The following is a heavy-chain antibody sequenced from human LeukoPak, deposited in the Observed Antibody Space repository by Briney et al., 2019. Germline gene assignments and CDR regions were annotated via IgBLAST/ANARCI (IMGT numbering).Heavy chain of an antibody. Sequence: PSQTLSLTCTVSGGSISSGSYYWSWIRQPAGKGLEWIGRIYTSGSTNYNPSLKSRVTISVDTSKNQFSLKLSSVTAADTAVYYCARVYYLHAFDIWGQGTMVTVSS. CDR2: IYTSGST. D-gene: IGHD3-10*02. CDR3: ARVYYLHAFDI. CDR1: GGSISSGSYY. J-gene: IGHJ3*02. V-gene: IGHV4-61*02.